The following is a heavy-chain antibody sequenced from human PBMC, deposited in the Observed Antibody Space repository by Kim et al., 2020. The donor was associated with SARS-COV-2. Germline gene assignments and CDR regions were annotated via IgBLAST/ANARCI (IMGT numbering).Heavy chain of an antibody. V-gene: IGHV1-2*02. D-gene: IGHD1-20*01. CDR3: ARKDGITGTVGWFDP. Sequence: ASVKVSCKASGYTFTGYYMHWVRQAPGQGLEWMGWINPNSGGTNYAQKFQGRVTMTRDTSISTAYMELSRLRSDDTAVYYCARKDGITGTVGWFDPWGQGTLVTVSS. CDR1: GYTFTGYY. J-gene: IGHJ5*02. CDR2: INPNSGGT.